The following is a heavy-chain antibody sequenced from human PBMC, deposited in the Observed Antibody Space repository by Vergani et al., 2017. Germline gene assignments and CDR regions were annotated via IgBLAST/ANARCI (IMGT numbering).Heavy chain of an antibody. CDR2: ISGSGGST. D-gene: IGHD5-12*01. CDR3: AKANPRNSGYDYLYYYHAMDV. V-gene: IGHV3-23*01. CDR1: GFTFNHYA. J-gene: IGHJ6*02. Sequence: EVQLLESGGDLVQPGGSLRLSCAASGFTFNHYAMNWVRQAPGKGLEWVSGISGSGGSTYDAGSVKGRFTISRDSSKNTLYLQMNSRSAGDTAVYYCAKANPRNSGYDYLYYYHAMDVWGQGTTVTVSS.